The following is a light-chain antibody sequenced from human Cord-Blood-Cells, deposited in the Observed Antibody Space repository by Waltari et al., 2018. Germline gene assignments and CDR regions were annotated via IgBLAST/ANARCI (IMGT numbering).Light chain of an antibody. CDR1: SSAVGGYNY. CDR2: EVS. Sequence: QSALTQPPSASGSPGQSVTISCTGTSSAVGGYNYVSWYQQHPGKAPKLMIYEVSKRPSGVPDRFSGSKSGNTASLTVSGLQAEDEADYYCSSYAGSVFGGGTKLTVL. J-gene: IGLJ2*01. CDR3: SSYAGSV. V-gene: IGLV2-8*01.